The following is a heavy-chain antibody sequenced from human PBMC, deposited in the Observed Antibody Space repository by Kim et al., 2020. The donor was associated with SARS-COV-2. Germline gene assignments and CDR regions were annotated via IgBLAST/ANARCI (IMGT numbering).Heavy chain of an antibody. CDR1: GYTFENHA. D-gene: IGHD4-4*01. V-gene: IGHV1-3*04. J-gene: IGHJ4*02. CDR2: INTANGYT. Sequence: ASVKVSCKASGYTFENHALQWVRQAPGKSFEWMGWINTANGYTEYPQNFQARVTITRDTSAATAFLELSSLTFEDTAVYYCAREKQSEGEDFWGQGTLVT. CDR3: AREKQSEGEDF.